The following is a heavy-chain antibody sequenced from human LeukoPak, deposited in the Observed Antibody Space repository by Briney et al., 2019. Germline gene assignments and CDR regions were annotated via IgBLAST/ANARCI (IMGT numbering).Heavy chain of an antibody. Sequence: PGGSLRLSCAASGFTFSSYAMHWVRQAPGKGLEWVAVISYDGSNKYYADSVKGRFTISRDNSKNTLYLQMNSLRAEDTAVYYCARDARFGQSAYYMDVWGKGTTVTVSS. CDR1: GFTFSSYA. D-gene: IGHD3-10*01. CDR3: ARDARFGQSAYYMDV. CDR2: ISYDGSNK. J-gene: IGHJ6*03. V-gene: IGHV3-30*01.